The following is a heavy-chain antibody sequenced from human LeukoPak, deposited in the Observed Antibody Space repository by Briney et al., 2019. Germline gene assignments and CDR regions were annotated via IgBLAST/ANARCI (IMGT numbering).Heavy chain of an antibody. CDR3: AGQKDPRPIDY. V-gene: IGHV1-2*02. CDR2: INPSSGGT. CDR1: GYTFIAYY. Sequence: ASVRVSCKASGYTFIAYYMHWVRQAPGQGLEWMGWINPSSGGTNYAQKFQGRVTMTRDTSISTAYMELSELRSDDTAVYYCAGQKDPRPIDYWGQGTLITVSS. J-gene: IGHJ4*02.